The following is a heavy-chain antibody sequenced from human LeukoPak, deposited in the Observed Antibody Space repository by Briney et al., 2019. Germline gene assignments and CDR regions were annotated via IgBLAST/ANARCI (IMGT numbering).Heavy chain of an antibody. D-gene: IGHD2-15*01. CDR3: ARDGAPVAATPRDAFDI. CDR1: GYTFTSYG. Sequence: GASVKVSCKASGYTFTSYGISWVRQAPGQWLEWMGWISAYNGNTNHAQKLQGRVTMTTDTSTSTAYMELRSLRSDDTAVYYCARDGAPVAATPRDAFDIWGQGTMVTVSS. V-gene: IGHV1-18*01. J-gene: IGHJ3*02. CDR2: ISAYNGNT.